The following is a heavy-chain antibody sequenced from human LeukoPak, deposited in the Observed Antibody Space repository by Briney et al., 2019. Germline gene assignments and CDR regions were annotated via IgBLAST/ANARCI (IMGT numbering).Heavy chain of an antibody. CDR1: GGTFSGYY. Sequence: SETLSLTCDVYGGTFSGYYWSWIRQPPGKGLEWNGEINHSGSTNYNPYLKNGSTISVDTSKSQFSLKLSSVTAADTAVYYCARGWSYSAFDYWGQGTLVTVSS. V-gene: IGHV4-34*01. D-gene: IGHD3-10*01. J-gene: IGHJ4*02. CDR2: INHSGST. CDR3: ARGWSYSAFDY.